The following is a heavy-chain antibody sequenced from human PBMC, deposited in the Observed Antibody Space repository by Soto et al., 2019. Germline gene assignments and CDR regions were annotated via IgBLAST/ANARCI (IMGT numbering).Heavy chain of an antibody. Sequence: SETLSLTCAVSGGSISSSPYYWGWIRQPPGKGLEWIGNIYYSGSTSYNPSLKSRVTISVDTSKNQFSLKLSSVTAADTAVYYCARTHNYYDYIWGSYPWRSWFDPWGQGTLVTVSS. D-gene: IGHD3-16*01. CDR1: GGSISSSPYY. V-gene: IGHV4-39*01. CDR2: IYYSGST. J-gene: IGHJ5*02. CDR3: ARTHNYYDYIWGSYPWRSWFDP.